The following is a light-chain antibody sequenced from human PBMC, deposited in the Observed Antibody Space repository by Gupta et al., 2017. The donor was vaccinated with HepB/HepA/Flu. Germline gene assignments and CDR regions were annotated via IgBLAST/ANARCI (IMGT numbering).Light chain of an antibody. J-gene: IGKJ3*01. CDR2: VSS. Sequence: VLTKSPHTLSLSPGERATLSCRASQTVSSTYLAWYQQKPGQAPRLLIYVSSNRATDIPDRVRFSGSGTDFTLSVSILEPEDFAFYDCQRYESSPLLLTFGRGTTVDIK. V-gene: IGKV3-20*01. CDR1: QTVSSTY. CDR3: QRYESSPLLLT.